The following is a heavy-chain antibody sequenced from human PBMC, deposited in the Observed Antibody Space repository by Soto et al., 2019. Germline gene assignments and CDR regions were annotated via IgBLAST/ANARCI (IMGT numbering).Heavy chain of an antibody. J-gene: IGHJ4*02. Sequence: QVQLQESGPGLVKPSQTLSLTCTVSGASISGGDYYWTWIRQPPGKGLEWIGSIYYTGNTYSNPSRXXXLXXSVDPSNNQFALRLTSVTAPDTAIYYCARATYDSSTYYLDYWGQGTLVTVSS. CDR2: IYYTGNT. CDR3: ARATYDSSTYYLDY. CDR1: GASISGGDYY. V-gene: IGHV4-30-4*01. D-gene: IGHD3-22*01.